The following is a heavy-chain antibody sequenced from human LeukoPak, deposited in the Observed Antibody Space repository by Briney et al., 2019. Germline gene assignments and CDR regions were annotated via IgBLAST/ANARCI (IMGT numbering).Heavy chain of an antibody. CDR3: ASLIAAAAPPLDY. V-gene: IGHV3-21*01. CDR1: GFTFSSYS. Sequence: PGGSLRLSCAASGFTFSSYSMNWVRQAPGKGLEWVSSISSSSSYIYYADSVKGRFTISRDNAKNSLYLQMNSLRAEDTAVYYCASLIAAAAPPLDYWGQGTLVTVSS. CDR2: ISSSSSYI. D-gene: IGHD6-13*01. J-gene: IGHJ4*02.